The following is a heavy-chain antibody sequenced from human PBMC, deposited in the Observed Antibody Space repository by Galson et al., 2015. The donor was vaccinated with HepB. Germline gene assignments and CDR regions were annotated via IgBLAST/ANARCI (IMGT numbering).Heavy chain of an antibody. CDR2: IYPGAPET. CDR3: ARLGHEGYHYYGMDV. Sequence: QSGAEVKKPGESLKISCKASGYSFRNYWIGWVRQMPGKGLECMGIIYPGAPETRYSPSFQGQVTLSADKSTNTAYLRWSSLKASDTAMYYCARLGHEGYHYYGMDVWGQGTTVTVSS. J-gene: IGHJ6*02. CDR1: GYSFRNYW. D-gene: IGHD2-2*01. V-gene: IGHV5-51*01.